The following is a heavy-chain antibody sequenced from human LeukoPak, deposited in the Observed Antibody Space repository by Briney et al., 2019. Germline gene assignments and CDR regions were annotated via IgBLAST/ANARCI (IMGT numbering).Heavy chain of an antibody. V-gene: IGHV3-21*04. CDR3: ARMLPDNPLGYGMDV. J-gene: IGHJ6*02. D-gene: IGHD1-14*01. Sequence: PGGSLRLSCAASGFAFSSYSMNWVRQAPGKGLEWVSSISSSSSYIYYADSVKGRFTISRDNAKNSLYLQMNSLRAEDTAVYYCARMLPDNPLGYGMDVWGQGTTVTVSS. CDR2: ISSSSSYI. CDR1: GFAFSSYS.